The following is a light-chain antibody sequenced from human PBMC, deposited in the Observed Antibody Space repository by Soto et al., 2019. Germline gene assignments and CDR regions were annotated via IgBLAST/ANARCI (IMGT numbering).Light chain of an antibody. J-gene: IGKJ2*01. CDR3: MQALQIPDT. CDR1: QRLLHSNGNTF. V-gene: IGKV2-28*01. Sequence: VQKQYPPALTVTPGAPACISCRGSQRLLHSNGNTFLAWYLQQPGQSPQLLIYLGSNRASGVPDRVSGSEAGTDFTLKISRVEAEDVGVYYCMQALQIPDTFVQGT. CDR2: LGS.